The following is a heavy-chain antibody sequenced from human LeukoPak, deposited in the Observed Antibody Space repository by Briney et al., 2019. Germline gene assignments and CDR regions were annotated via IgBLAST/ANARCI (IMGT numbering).Heavy chain of an antibody. J-gene: IGHJ3*02. V-gene: IGHV5-51*01. CDR1: GYSFTNYW. D-gene: IGHD4-23*01. CDR2: IYPGDSDT. Sequence: GESLKIFCKGSGYSFTNYWIGWVRQMPGKGLDWMGIIYPGDSDTRYSPSFQGQVTMSADKSISTAYLQWSSLKASDTAMYYCARPTTVVTPRAFDIWGQGTMVTVSS. CDR3: ARPTTVVTPRAFDI.